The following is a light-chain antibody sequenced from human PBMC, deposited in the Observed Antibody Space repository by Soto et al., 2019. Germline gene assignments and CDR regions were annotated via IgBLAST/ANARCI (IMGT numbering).Light chain of an antibody. CDR2: RNS. Sequence: QSVLTQPPSASGTPGQRVTISCFGSGSNIGSNTVNWFQQLPGTAPRLLIYRNSQRPSGVPDRFSGSKSGTSASLAISGLQSEDEAEYYCAAWDDSLNGPDVVFGGGTKLTVL. CDR3: AAWDDSLNGPDVV. J-gene: IGLJ2*01. V-gene: IGLV1-44*01. CDR1: GSNIGSNT.